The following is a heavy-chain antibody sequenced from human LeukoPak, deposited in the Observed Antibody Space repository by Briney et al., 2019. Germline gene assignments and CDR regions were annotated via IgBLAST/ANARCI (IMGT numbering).Heavy chain of an antibody. CDR2: ISSSSSYI. J-gene: IGHJ4*02. D-gene: IGHD5-18*01. Sequence: GGSLRLSCAASGFTFSSYSMNWVRQAPGKGLEWVSSISSSSSYIYYADSAKGRFTISRDNAKNSLYLQMNSLRAEDTAVYYCARDHTAGDFDYWGQGTLVTVSS. V-gene: IGHV3-21*01. CDR1: GFTFSSYS. CDR3: ARDHTAGDFDY.